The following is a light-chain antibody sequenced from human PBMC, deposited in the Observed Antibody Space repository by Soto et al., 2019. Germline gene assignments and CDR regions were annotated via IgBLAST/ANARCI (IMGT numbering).Light chain of an antibody. CDR2: EVS. CDR3: SSYTSRFTLI. J-gene: IGLJ2*01. CDR1: SSDVGSHNY. V-gene: IGLV2-14*01. Sequence: QSALTQPASVSGSPGQSITITCTGTSSDVGSHNYVSWYQQEPGKAPKVMIYEVSNRPSGVSNRFSGSKSGNTASLTISGLQAADEADYYCSSYTSRFTLIFGGGTKVTVL.